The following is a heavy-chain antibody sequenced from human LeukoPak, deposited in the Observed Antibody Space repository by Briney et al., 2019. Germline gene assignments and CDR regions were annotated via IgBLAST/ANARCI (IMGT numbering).Heavy chain of an antibody. V-gene: IGHV4-30-4*01. J-gene: IGHJ4*02. CDR1: GGSISSGDYY. D-gene: IGHD6-13*01. CDR3: AREGTIAAAGTVDY. CDR2: IYYSGST. Sequence: SETLSLTCTVSGGSISSGDYYWSWIRQPPGKGLEWIGYIYYSGSTYYNPSLKSRVTISVDTSKNQFSLKLSSVTAADTAVDYCAREGTIAAAGTVDYWGQGTLVTVSS.